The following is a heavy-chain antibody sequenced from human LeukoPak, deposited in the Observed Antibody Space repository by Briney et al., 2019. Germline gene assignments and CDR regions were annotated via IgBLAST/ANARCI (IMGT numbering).Heavy chain of an antibody. CDR3: ARVVVTAYYFDY. D-gene: IGHD2-21*01. V-gene: IGHV4-39*07. J-gene: IGHJ4*02. CDR2: IYYSGST. Sequence: ASETLSLTCAVSGGSISSNSYYWGWIRQPPGKGLEWIGSIYYSGSTYYNPSLKSRVTISVDTSKNQFSLKLSSVTAADTAVYYCARVVVTAYYFDYWGQGTLVTVSS. CDR1: GGSISSNSYY.